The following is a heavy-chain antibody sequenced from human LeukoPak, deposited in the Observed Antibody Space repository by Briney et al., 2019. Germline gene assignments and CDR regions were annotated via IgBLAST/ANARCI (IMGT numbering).Heavy chain of an antibody. CDR1: GGSISSSSYY. CDR2: IYYSGST. Sequence: PSETLSLTCTVSGGSISSSSYYWGWIRQPPGKGLEWIGSIYYSGSTYYNPSLKSRVTISVDTSKNQFSLKLSSVTAADTAVYYCARDRGVDYWDQGTLVTVSS. J-gene: IGHJ4*02. V-gene: IGHV4-39*07. D-gene: IGHD3-16*01. CDR3: ARDRGVDY.